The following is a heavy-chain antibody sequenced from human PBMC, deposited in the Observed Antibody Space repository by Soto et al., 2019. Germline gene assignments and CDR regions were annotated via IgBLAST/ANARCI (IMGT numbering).Heavy chain of an antibody. V-gene: IGHV4-59*01. D-gene: IGHD3-10*01. J-gene: IGHJ6*02. CDR2: IYYSGST. Sequence: QVQLQESGPGLVKPSETLSLTCTVSGGSISSYYWSWIRQPPGKGLEWIGYIYYSGSTNYNPSLTSRVTISVDTSKNQCSLKLSSVTAADTAVYYCARAWGSGSYYPVGYGMDVWGQGTTVTVSS. CDR3: ARAWGSGSYYPVGYGMDV. CDR1: GGSISSYY.